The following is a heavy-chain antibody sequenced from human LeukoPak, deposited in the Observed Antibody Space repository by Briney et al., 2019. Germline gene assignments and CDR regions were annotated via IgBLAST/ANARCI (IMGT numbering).Heavy chain of an antibody. D-gene: IGHD6-13*01. V-gene: IGHV3-9*01. Sequence: GGSLRLSCAASGFTFDDYAMHWVRQAPGKGLEWVSGISWNSGSIGYADSVKGRFTISRDNAKNSLYLQMNSLRAEDTALYYCAKDRPVRGQQLSTFDYWGQGTLVTVSS. CDR3: AKDRPVRGQQLSTFDY. CDR1: GFTFDDYA. J-gene: IGHJ4*02. CDR2: ISWNSGSI.